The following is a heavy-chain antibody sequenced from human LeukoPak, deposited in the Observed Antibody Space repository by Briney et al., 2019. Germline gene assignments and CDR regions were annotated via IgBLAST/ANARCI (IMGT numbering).Heavy chain of an antibody. CDR2: ISYGGSNK. CDR1: GFTFSSYA. Sequence: GGSLRLSCAASGFTFSSYAMHWVRQAPGKGLEWVAVISYGGSNKYYADSVKGRFTISRDNSKNTLYLQMNSLRAEDTAVYYCARTYYYDKVYYYGMDVWGQGTTVTVPS. J-gene: IGHJ6*02. CDR3: ARTYYYDKVYYYGMDV. V-gene: IGHV3-30*04. D-gene: IGHD3-22*01.